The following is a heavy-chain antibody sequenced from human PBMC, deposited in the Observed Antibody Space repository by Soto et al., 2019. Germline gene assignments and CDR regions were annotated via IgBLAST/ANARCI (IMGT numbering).Heavy chain of an antibody. Sequence: SETLSLTCTVSGGSISSSSYFWGWIRQPPGKGLEWIRSIYYSGSTYYNPSLKSRVTISVDTSKNQFSLKLSSVTAADTAVYYCARKGSTLDYWGQGTLVTVSS. J-gene: IGHJ4*02. D-gene: IGHD2-2*01. V-gene: IGHV4-39*01. CDR2: IYYSGST. CDR3: ARKGSTLDY. CDR1: GGSISSSSYF.